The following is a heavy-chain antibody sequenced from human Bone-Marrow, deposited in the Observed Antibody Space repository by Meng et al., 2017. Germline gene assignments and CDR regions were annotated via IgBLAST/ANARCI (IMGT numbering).Heavy chain of an antibody. CDR3: ARGYCSGGSCYRLIYYYYYGMDV. J-gene: IGHJ6*02. D-gene: IGHD2-15*01. V-gene: IGHV1-69*05. Sequence: SVKVSCKASGGTFSSYAISWVRQAPGQGLEWMGGIIAIFGTANYAQKFQGRVTITTDESTSTAYMELSSLRSEDTAVYYCARGYCSGGSCYRLIYYYYYGMDVWGQGTTVTVSS. CDR1: GGTFSSYA. CDR2: IIAIFGTA.